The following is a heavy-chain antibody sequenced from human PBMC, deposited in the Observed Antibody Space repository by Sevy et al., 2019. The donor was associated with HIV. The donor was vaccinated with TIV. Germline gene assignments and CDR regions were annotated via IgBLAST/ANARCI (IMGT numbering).Heavy chain of an antibody. V-gene: IGHV3-74*01. J-gene: IGHJ5*02. D-gene: IGHD6-19*01. CDR3: ARDAAGYYNWFDT. Sequence: GGSLRLSCAASGFPFNTYWMHWVRQAPGKGLVWVSRIDRDGGSPTYADSVKGRFTISRDNAKNTLNLQMNSLRVEDTAVYYCARDAAGYYNWFDTWGQRTLVTVSS. CDR2: IDRDGGSP. CDR1: GFPFNTYW.